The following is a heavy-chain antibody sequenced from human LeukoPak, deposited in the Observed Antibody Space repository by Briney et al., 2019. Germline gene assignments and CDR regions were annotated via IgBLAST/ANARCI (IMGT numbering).Heavy chain of an antibody. J-gene: IGHJ4*02. Sequence: ASVKVSCKASGYTFTSCYMHWVRQAPGQGLEWMGIINPSGGSTSYAQKFQGRVTMTRDMSTSTVYMELSSLRSGDTAVYYCARVGTTSVDYWGQGTLVTVSS. D-gene: IGHD2/OR15-2a*01. CDR3: ARVGTTSVDY. V-gene: IGHV1-46*01. CDR1: GYTFTSCY. CDR2: INPSGGST.